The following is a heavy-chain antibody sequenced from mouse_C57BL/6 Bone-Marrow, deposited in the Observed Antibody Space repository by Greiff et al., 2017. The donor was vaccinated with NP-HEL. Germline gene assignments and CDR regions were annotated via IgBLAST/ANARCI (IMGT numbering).Heavy chain of an antibody. Sequence: QVQLQQPGAELVMPGASVKLSCKASGYTFTRYWMHWVKQRPGQGLEWIGEIDPSDSYTNYNQKFKGKSTLTVDKSSSTAYMQLSSLTSEDSAVYYCARDYGSRSYAMDYWGQGTSVTVSS. CDR2: IDPSDSYT. D-gene: IGHD1-1*01. CDR3: ARDYGSRSYAMDY. V-gene: IGHV1-69*01. CDR1: GYTFTRYW. J-gene: IGHJ4*01.